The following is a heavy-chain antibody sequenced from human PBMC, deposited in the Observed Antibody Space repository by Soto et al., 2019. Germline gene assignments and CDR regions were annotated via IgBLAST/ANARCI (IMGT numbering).Heavy chain of an antibody. V-gene: IGHV1-69*01. CDR1: GGTFTNFA. D-gene: IGHD3-10*01. Sequence: QVQLVQSGAEVKKPGSSVKVSCKASGGTFTNFAISWVRQAPGQRLQWMGGIIPIFGSTNYAQKFQGRVTITADESTSTAYMELSRMRSEATAVYYSATALVPSGYYGMDVWGQGTTATVS. J-gene: IGHJ6*02. CDR3: ATALVPSGYYGMDV. CDR2: IIPIFGST.